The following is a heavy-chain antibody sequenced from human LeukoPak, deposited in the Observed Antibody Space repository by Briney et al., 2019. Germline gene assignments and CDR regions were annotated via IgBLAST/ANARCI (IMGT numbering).Heavy chain of an antibody. Sequence: PGGSLRLSCAASGFTFSSYGMHWVRQAPGKGLEWVAVISYDGSNKYYADSVKGRFTISRDNSKNTLYLRMNSLRAEDTAVYYCAKDGNLVYWGQGTLVTVSS. CDR2: ISYDGSNK. CDR3: AKDGNLVY. V-gene: IGHV3-30*18. J-gene: IGHJ4*02. CDR1: GFTFSSYG. D-gene: IGHD1-26*01.